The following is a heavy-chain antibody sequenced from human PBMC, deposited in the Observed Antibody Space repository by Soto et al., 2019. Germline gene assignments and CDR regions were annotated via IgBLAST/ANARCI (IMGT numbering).Heavy chain of an antibody. D-gene: IGHD1-1*01. V-gene: IGHV1-69*04. Sequence: QVQLVQSGAEVKKPGSSVKVSCKASGGTFSSYPISWVRQAPGQGLEWMGRSIPNHGIANYAQKVQGRVTISADKSTSTACMELSSLRSEDTAVYYWARDPPLGGTTDPRWFDPWGQGTLVTVSS. CDR3: ARDPPLGGTTDPRWFDP. CDR2: SIPNHGIA. J-gene: IGHJ5*02. CDR1: GGTFSSYP.